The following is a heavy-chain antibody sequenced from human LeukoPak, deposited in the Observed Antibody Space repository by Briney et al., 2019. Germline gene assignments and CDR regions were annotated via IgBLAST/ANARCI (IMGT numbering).Heavy chain of an antibody. CDR1: GGSISSSSYY. V-gene: IGHV4-39*01. D-gene: IGHD2-15*01. Sequence: PSETLSLTCTVSGGSISSSSYYWGWVRQPPGRGVEWIGNIFYSGSTYYNPSLKNRVTISVDTSKNQFSLKVNSVTAADTAVYYCVQYCSGGGCYFNWFDPWGQGTLVIVSS. CDR2: IFYSGST. CDR3: VQYCSGGGCYFNWFDP. J-gene: IGHJ5*02.